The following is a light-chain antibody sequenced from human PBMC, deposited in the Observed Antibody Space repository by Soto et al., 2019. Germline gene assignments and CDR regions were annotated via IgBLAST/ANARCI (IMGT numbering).Light chain of an antibody. CDR1: QSLVYSDGNTY. V-gene: IGKV2-30*01. CDR2: KVS. Sequence: DVVMTQSPLSLPVTLGQPASIPCSYIQSLVYSDGNTYLNWFHQRPGQSPRRLIYKVSNRDSGVPARFSGRGSGTDFTLKISRVEAEDVGVYYCMQGRHWPRTVGQGTKVDIK. CDR3: MQGRHWPRT. J-gene: IGKJ1*01.